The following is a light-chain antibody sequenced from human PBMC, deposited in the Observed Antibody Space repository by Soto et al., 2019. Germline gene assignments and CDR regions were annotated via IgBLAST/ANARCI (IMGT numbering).Light chain of an antibody. Sequence: NVLTQSPGTLSLSPGERATLSCRSSQSVTNSFFAWYQQKPGQSPRLLIFGISSRATGIPDRFSGSGSGTDFSLTISRLEPEDFVVYYCQQYSSLPHTFGQGNKLDVK. CDR2: GIS. J-gene: IGKJ2*01. CDR1: QSVTNSF. V-gene: IGKV3-20*01. CDR3: QQYSSLPHT.